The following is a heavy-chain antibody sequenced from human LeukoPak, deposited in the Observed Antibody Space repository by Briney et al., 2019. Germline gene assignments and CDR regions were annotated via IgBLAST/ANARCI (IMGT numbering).Heavy chain of an antibody. Sequence: VASVKVSCKASGGTFSSYAISWVRQAPGQGLEWMGGIIPIFGTANYAQKFQGRVTITADKSTSTAYMELSSLRSEDTAVYYCARVYSGYDGFYYGMDVWGQGTTVTVSS. J-gene: IGHJ6*02. CDR2: IIPIFGTA. V-gene: IGHV1-69*06. D-gene: IGHD5-12*01. CDR1: GGTFSSYA. CDR3: ARVYSGYDGFYYGMDV.